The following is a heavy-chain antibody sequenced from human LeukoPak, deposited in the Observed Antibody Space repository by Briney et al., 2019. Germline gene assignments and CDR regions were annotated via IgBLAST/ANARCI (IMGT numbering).Heavy chain of an antibody. CDR1: GFTFSSYA. V-gene: IGHV3-23*01. CDR2: ISGSGGST. D-gene: IGHD6-19*01. J-gene: IGHJ4*02. Sequence: GGSLRLSCAASGFTFSSYARSWVRQAPGKGLEWVSAISGSGGSTYYADSVKGRFTISRDNSKNTLYLQMNSLRAEDTAVYYCAKDVRGIAVAGWVHWGQGTLVTVSS. CDR3: AKDVRGIAVAGWVH.